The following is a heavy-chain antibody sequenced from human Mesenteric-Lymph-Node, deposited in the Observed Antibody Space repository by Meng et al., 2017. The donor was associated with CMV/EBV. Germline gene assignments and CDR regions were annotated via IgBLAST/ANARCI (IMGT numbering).Heavy chain of an antibody. J-gene: IGHJ6*02. D-gene: IGHD3-10*01. CDR2: IRGGGGGT. CDR3: MKDQGDLGILWFGDLSEGWDYSMDV. CDR1: GFTFSNYV. Sequence: GGSLRLSCAASGFTFSNYVMTWVRQAPGKGLEWVSAIRGGGGGTNYADSVKGRFTVSRDNSKNTLYLEMKSLRAEDTAVYYCMKDQGDLGILWFGDLSEGWDYSMDVWGQGTTVTVSS. V-gene: IGHV3-23*01.